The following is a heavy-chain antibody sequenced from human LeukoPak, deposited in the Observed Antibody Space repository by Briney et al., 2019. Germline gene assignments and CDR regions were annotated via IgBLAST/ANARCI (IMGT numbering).Heavy chain of an antibody. J-gene: IGHJ4*02. CDR1: GSTFSSYS. V-gene: IGHV3-21*01. CDR2: ISSSSSYI. Sequence: GGSLRLSCAASGSTFSSYSMNWVRQAPGKGLEWVSSISSSSSYIYYADSVKGRFTISRDNAKNSLYLQMNSQRAEDTAVYYCARLDSDSSSWYYFDYWGQGTLVTVSS. CDR3: ARLDSDSSSWYYFDY. D-gene: IGHD6-13*01.